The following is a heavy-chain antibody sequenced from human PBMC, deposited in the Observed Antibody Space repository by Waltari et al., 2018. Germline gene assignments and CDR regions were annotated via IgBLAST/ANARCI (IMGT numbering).Heavy chain of an antibody. CDR3: ARVSHKLCHDY. CDR1: GFTFSHYW. D-gene: IGHD2-2*01. V-gene: IGHV3-7*04. CDR2: RKQDGSEK. J-gene: IGHJ4*02. Sequence: EVQLVESGGGLVQPGGSLRLSCAASGFTFSHYWISWVRQAPGKGLEWVANRKQDGSEKYYVDSVKGRFTISRDNAKNSLYLQMNSLRAEDTAVYYCARVSHKLCHDYWGQGTLVTVSS.